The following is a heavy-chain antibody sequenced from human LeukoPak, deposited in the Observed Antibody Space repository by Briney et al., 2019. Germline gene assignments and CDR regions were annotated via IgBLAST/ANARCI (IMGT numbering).Heavy chain of an antibody. V-gene: IGHV4-31*03. CDR1: GGSVTIGYYY. D-gene: IGHD5-24*01. Sequence: SQTLSLTCTVSGGSVTIGYYYWTWIRQYPGKGLEWIGYIHPSGSTDYNPSLKSRVTMSVDTSRNQFSLKLTSVTAADTAIYYCARGQDAFKTGYWGQGTLVTVSS. CDR2: IHPSGST. J-gene: IGHJ4*02. CDR3: ARGQDAFKTGY.